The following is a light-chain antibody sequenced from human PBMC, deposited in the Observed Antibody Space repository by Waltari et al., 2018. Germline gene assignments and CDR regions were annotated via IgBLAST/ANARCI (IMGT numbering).Light chain of an antibody. CDR1: QTVTRN. Sequence: DIVMTQSPDTLSVSPGARATLSCRASQTVTRNLAWYQQKPGQGPRLLIHDASTRATGVPARFIGSGSGTQFTLTISSLQSEDIGLYYCQQYNIWPPWTFGQGTRVEFK. J-gene: IGKJ1*01. CDR2: DAS. CDR3: QQYNIWPPWT. V-gene: IGKV3-15*01.